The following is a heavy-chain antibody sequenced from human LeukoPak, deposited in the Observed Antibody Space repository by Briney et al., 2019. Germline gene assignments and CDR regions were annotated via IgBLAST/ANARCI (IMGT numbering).Heavy chain of an antibody. J-gene: IGHJ4*02. Sequence: PGGSLRLSCAASGFTFSSYAMHWVRQAPGKGLEWVAVISYDGSNKYYADSVKGRFTISRDNSKNTLYLQMNSLRAEDTAVYYCARDRSYCSSTSCSQFDYWGQGTLVPVSP. CDR1: GFTFSSYA. CDR2: ISYDGSNK. CDR3: ARDRSYCSSTSCSQFDY. D-gene: IGHD2-2*01. V-gene: IGHV3-30-3*01.